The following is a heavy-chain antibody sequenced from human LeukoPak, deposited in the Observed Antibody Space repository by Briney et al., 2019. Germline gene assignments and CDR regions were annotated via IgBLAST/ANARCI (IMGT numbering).Heavy chain of an antibody. CDR1: GFSFTDYP. J-gene: IGHJ4*02. V-gene: IGHV3-23*01. D-gene: IGHD1-1*01. CDR3: AKVRHLEDMDFDF. Sequence: GGSLRLSCATSGFSFTDYPMNWVRQAPGKGLEWVSAILGGGDSTYYADSVKGRFTISRDNSKNTLYLQLNSLRAEDTAVYYCAKVRHLEDMDFDFWGQGTLVTVSS. CDR2: ILGGGDST.